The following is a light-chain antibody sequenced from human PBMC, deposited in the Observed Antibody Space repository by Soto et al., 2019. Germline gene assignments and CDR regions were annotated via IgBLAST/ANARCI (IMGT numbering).Light chain of an antibody. Sequence: DIQMTQSPSSLSASVGDRVIITCRASQGIYNFLAWYQQKPGKVPKLLIYAASTLQSGVPSRFSGSGSGTDFTLTIYSLQPEVVATYYCQKYNSAPWTFGQGTEVEIK. J-gene: IGKJ1*01. V-gene: IGKV1-27*01. CDR2: AAS. CDR3: QKYNSAPWT. CDR1: QGIYNF.